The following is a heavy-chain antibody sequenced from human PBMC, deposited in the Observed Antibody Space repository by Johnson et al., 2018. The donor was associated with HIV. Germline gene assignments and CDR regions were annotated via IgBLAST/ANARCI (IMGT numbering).Heavy chain of an antibody. CDR2: ISYDGSNK. CDR3: TTGTGYYYGSGSYSHAFDI. Sequence: QVLLVESGGGVVQPGRSLRLSCAASGFTFSSYAMHWVRQAPGKGLEWVAVISYDGSNKYYADSVKGRLTISRDNSKNTLYLQMNSLRAEDTAVYYCTTGTGYYYGSGSYSHAFDIWGQGTMVTVSS. V-gene: IGHV3-30*03. D-gene: IGHD3-10*01. CDR1: GFTFSSYA. J-gene: IGHJ3*02.